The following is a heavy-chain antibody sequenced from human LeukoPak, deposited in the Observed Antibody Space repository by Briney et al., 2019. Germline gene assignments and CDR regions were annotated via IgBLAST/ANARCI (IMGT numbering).Heavy chain of an antibody. Sequence: GGSLRLSCAASGFTFSSYSINWVRQAPGKGLEWVSYISSSSSTIYYADSVKGRFTISRDNTKNSLYLQMNSLRAEDTAVYYCARDSCSGGSCYLDYWGQGTLVTVSS. CDR1: GFTFSSYS. CDR2: ISSSSSTI. J-gene: IGHJ4*02. V-gene: IGHV3-48*01. CDR3: ARDSCSGGSCYLDY. D-gene: IGHD2-15*01.